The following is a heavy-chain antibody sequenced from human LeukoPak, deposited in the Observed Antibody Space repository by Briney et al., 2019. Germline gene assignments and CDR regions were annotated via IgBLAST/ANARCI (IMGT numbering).Heavy chain of an antibody. V-gene: IGHV1-69*13. CDR1: GYTFTGYY. J-gene: IGHJ4*02. CDR3: AKTPYYGSGSSRFDY. Sequence: ASVKVSCKASGYTFTGYYMHWVRQAPGQGLEWMGGIIPIFGTANYAQKFQGRVTITADESTSTAYMELSSLRSEDTAVYYCAKTPYYGSGSSRFDYWGQGTLVTVSS. D-gene: IGHD3-10*01. CDR2: IIPIFGTA.